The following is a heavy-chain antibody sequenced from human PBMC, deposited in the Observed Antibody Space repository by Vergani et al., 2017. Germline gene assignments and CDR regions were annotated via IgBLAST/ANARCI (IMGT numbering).Heavy chain of an antibody. Sequence: EVQLVESGGGLVQPGRSLRLSCAASGFTFDDYAMHWVRQAPGKGLEWVSGISWNSGSIGYADSVKGRFTISRDNAKNSLYLQMNSLRAEDTALYYCAKDIYSGGPEGAFDIWGQGTMVTVSS. CDR1: GFTFDDYA. CDR3: AKDIYSGGPEGAFDI. D-gene: IGHD1-26*01. V-gene: IGHV3-9*01. J-gene: IGHJ3*02. CDR2: ISWNSGSI.